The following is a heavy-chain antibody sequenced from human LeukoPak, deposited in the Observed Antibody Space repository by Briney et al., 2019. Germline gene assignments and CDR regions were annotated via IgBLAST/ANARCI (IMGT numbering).Heavy chain of an antibody. J-gene: IGHJ4*02. CDR3: RYFDY. CDR2: IKSKTDGGTT. Sequence: GGSLRLSCAASGFIFINAWMSWVRQAPGKGLEWVGRIKSKTDGGTTDYAAPVKGRFTISRDDSDNTLYLQMNSLESEDTAVYYCRYFDYWGQGTLVTVSS. V-gene: IGHV3-15*01. CDR1: GFIFINAW.